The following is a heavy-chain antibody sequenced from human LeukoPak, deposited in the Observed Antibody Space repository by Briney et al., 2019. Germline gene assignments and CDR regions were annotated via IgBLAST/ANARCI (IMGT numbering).Heavy chain of an antibody. CDR1: GGTFSSYA. D-gene: IGHD1-26*01. V-gene: IGHV1-69*13. CDR3: ASGGQSIVGAIPFDY. Sequence: ASVKVSCKASGGTFSSYAVSWVRQAPGQGLEWMGGIIPIFGTANYAQKFQGRVTITADESTSTAYMELSSLRSEDTAVYYCASGGQSIVGAIPFDYWGQGTLVTVSS. J-gene: IGHJ4*02. CDR2: IIPIFGTA.